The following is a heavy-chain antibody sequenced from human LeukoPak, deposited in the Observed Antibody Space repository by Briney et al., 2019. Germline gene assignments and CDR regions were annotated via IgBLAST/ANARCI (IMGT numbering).Heavy chain of an antibody. CDR2: INHSGST. J-gene: IGHJ4*02. CDR1: GGSFSGYY. V-gene: IGHV4-34*01. Sequence: SETRSLTCAVYGGSFSGYYWSWIRQPPGKGLEWIGEINHSGSTNYNPSLKSRVTISVDTSKNQFSLKLSSVTAADTAVYYCARNSGYVGYWGQGTLVTVSS. D-gene: IGHD5-12*01. CDR3: ARNSGYVGY.